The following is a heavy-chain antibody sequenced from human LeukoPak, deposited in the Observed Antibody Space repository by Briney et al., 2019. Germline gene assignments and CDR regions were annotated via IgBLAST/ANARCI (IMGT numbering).Heavy chain of an antibody. CDR3: ARHSWGGGYDGIFDF. CDR1: GGSISSGGYY. CDR2: IYDSGST. V-gene: IGHV4-30-2*01. Sequence: PSQTLSLACTVSGGSISSGGYYWSWIRQPPGKGLEWIGFIYDSGSTSYNSSLKSRVAISVDRSKNQFSLKLTSVTAADMAVYYCARHSWGGGYDGIFDFWGQGTLVTVSS. D-gene: IGHD5-12*01. J-gene: IGHJ4*02.